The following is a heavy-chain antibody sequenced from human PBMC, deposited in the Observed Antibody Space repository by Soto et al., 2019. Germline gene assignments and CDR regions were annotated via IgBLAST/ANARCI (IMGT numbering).Heavy chain of an antibody. CDR2: IHRDGVT. CDR1: GGSTSSSDW. J-gene: IGHJ4*01. Sequence: QVHLQESGPGLVKPSETLSLTCAISGGSTSSSDWWTCVRQPPGEGLEWIGEIHRDGVTNYNSSLKSRLTISLDQSRNQFSLRLTSVTAADAAVYFCAVSPEIHPRWGHGILVPVSS. D-gene: IGHD5-18*01. CDR3: AVSPEIHPR. V-gene: IGHV4-4*02.